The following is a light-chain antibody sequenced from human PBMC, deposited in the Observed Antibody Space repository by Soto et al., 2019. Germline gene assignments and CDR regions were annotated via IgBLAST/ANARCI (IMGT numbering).Light chain of an antibody. CDR1: ISNIGSNS. J-gene: IGLJ1*01. Sequence: QSVPSPPPSAPGTPGQRYTISYSGSISNIGSNSVYWYQQLPGTAPKLLIYSNNQWPSGVPDRFSGSKSGTSASLAISGLRSEDEADYYGAVWDDSLSGYVFGTGTKVTVL. V-gene: IGLV1-47*02. CDR2: SNN. CDR3: AVWDDSLSGYV.